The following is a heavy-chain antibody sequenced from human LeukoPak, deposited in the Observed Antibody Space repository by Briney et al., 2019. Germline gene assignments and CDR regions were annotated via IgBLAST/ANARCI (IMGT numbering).Heavy chain of an antibody. J-gene: IGHJ3*02. CDR2: IKSKTDGGTT. V-gene: IGHV3-15*01. Sequence: PGGSLRLSCAASGFTFSNARMSWVRQAPGKGLEWVGRIKSKTDGGTTDYAAPVKGRFTISRDDSKNTLYLQMNSLKTEDTAVYYCTTDPYYYDSSGYYYPDAFDIWGQGTMVTVSS. CDR1: GFTFSNAR. CDR3: TTDPYYYDSSGYYYPDAFDI. D-gene: IGHD3-22*01.